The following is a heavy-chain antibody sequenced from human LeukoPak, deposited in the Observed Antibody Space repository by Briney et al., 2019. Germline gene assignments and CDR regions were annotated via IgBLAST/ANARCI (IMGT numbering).Heavy chain of an antibody. J-gene: IGHJ4*02. CDR2: INPNSGGT. CDR3: AAVLTYYYDSSGSDFDY. CDR1: GYTFTGYY. V-gene: IGHV1-2*02. Sequence: ASVKVSCKASGYTFTGYYMHWVRQAPGQGLEWMGWINPNSGGTNYAQKFQGRVTMTRDTSISTAYMELSRLRSEDTAVYYCAAVLTYYYDSSGSDFDYWGQGTLVTVSS. D-gene: IGHD3-22*01.